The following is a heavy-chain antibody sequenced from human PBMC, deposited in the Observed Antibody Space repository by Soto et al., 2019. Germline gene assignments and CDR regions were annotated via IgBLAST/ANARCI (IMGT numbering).Heavy chain of an antibody. CDR2: STYIGGTP. CDR1: GFSLKDYA. Sequence: PGGSLRLSCSAPGFSLKDYAMHWVRQAPGKGLEQVSVSTYIGGTPYYADSVKGRFTISRDNSKNTLYLQMSSLRPEDTGVYFCVKDYSHGRFPDYWGQGALVTVSS. J-gene: IGHJ4*02. D-gene: IGHD6-19*01. CDR3: VKDYSHGRFPDY. V-gene: IGHV3-64D*06.